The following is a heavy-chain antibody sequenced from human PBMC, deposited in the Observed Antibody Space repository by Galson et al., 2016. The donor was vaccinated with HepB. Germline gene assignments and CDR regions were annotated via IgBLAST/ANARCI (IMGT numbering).Heavy chain of an antibody. Sequence: SLRLSCAASGFTFRSYGMHWVRQAPGKGPEWVAVIWYDASNEYNADSVKGRFTISRDNFKKTLYLQMDSLRAEDTAVYYCARPHGQIEMGGHWAFDIWGQGTMVTVSS. J-gene: IGHJ3*02. D-gene: IGHD2-15*01. CDR1: GFTFRSYG. V-gene: IGHV3-33*01. CDR2: IWYDASNE. CDR3: ARPHGQIEMGGHWAFDI.